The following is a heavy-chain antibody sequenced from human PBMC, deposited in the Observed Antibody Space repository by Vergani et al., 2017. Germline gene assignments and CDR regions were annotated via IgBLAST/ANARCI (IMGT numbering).Heavy chain of an antibody. CDR2: LSASDRRT. CDR3: ARIIAAAAYNWFDP. CDR1: GFTFIMHA. J-gene: IGHJ5*02. V-gene: IGHV3-23*01. Sequence: EVQLLESGGDLVQPGGSLRLSCAASGFTFIMHAMSWVRQAPGKGLEWGSTLSASDRRTHYADSVQGRFTISRDISKNTLYLQRNSLRAEDTAVYYCARIIAAAAYNWFDPWGQGTLVTVSS. D-gene: IGHD6-13*01.